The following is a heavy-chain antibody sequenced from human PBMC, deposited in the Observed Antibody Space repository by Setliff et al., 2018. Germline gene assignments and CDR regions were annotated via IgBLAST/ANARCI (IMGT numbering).Heavy chain of an antibody. CDR3: ARESSEVAGRKFDY. V-gene: IGHV4-4*07. Sequence: PSETLSLTCTVSGGSISGYYWSWIRQPAGKGLEWIGRIYTSGSNNSNPSLKSRLTMSVDTAKNQFSLKLTSVAAADTAVYYCARESSEVAGRKFDYWGQGTLVTVSS. D-gene: IGHD6-19*01. J-gene: IGHJ4*02. CDR1: GGSISGYY. CDR2: IYTSGSN.